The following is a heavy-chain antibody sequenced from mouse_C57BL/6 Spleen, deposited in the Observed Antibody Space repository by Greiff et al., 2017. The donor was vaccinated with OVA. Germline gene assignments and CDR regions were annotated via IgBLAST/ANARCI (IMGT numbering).Heavy chain of an antibody. D-gene: IGHD2-10*02. J-gene: IGHJ2*01. V-gene: IGHV3-6*01. CDR1: GYSITSGYY. Sequence: VQLKESGPGLVKPSQSLSLTCSVTGYSITSGYYWNWIRQFPGNKLEWMGYISYDGSNNYNPSLKNRISITRDTSKNQFFLKLNSVTTEDTATYYCAMGYGNYWGQGTTLTVSS. CDR3: AMGYGNY. CDR2: ISYDGSN.